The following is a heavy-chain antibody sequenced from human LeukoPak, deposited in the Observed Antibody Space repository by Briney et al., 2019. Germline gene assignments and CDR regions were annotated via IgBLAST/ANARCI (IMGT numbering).Heavy chain of an antibody. Sequence: GGSLRLSCAASGFTFSNYWMSWVRQAPGKGLEWVANIRQDGSEKHYVDSVKGRFTMSRDNAKNSLYLQMNSLRAEDTAVYFCARRPIGIYYYYMDVWGKGTTVTVSS. D-gene: IGHD1-26*01. V-gene: IGHV3-7*01. CDR2: IRQDGSEK. J-gene: IGHJ6*03. CDR1: GFTFSNYW. CDR3: ARRPIGIYYYYMDV.